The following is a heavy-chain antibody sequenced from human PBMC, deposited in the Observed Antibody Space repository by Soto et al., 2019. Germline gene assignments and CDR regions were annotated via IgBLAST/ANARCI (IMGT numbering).Heavy chain of an antibody. V-gene: IGHV1-2*02. CDR3: GRGRSGELVVFY. D-gene: IGHD1-7*01. Sequence: QVQLVQSGAEVKKSGASVKVSCKASGYTFNGYYIHWVRQAPGQGLEWMGEISPNSGGTKDAQKCQGRVTMTRDTSISTVYMELSNLSPDDTAVYYCGRGRSGELVVFYWGQGTLVTVYS. J-gene: IGHJ4*02. CDR1: GYTFNGYY. CDR2: ISPNSGGT.